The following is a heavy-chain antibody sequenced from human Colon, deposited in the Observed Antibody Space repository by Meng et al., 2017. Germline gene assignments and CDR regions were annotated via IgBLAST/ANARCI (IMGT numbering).Heavy chain of an antibody. V-gene: IGHV1-18*01. J-gene: IGHJ4*02. Sequence: VQLVKSGAEVKKPGASVKVSCKPSGYTFKNFGISWVRQAPGQGLEWMGWSSTYNGNTNYAQKFQGRVTLTTDASTSTAYMEIWSLRSDDTAVYYCARQYSSTWYLFDYWGQGTLVTVSS. D-gene: IGHD6-13*01. CDR1: GYTFKNFG. CDR3: ARQYSSTWYLFDY. CDR2: SSTYNGNT.